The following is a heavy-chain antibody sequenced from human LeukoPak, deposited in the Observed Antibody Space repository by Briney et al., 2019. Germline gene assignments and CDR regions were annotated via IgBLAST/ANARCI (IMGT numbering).Heavy chain of an antibody. D-gene: IGHD3-22*01. CDR3: ARVDYYDSSGLSDP. V-gene: IGHV1-18*01. CDR1: GYTFTSYG. J-gene: IGHJ5*02. Sequence: ASVKVSCKASGYTFTSYGISWVRQAPGQGLEWMGWISAYNGNTNYAQKLQGRVTMTTDTSTSTAYMELRSLRSDDTAVYYCARVDYYDSSGLSDPWGQGTLVTVSS. CDR2: ISAYNGNT.